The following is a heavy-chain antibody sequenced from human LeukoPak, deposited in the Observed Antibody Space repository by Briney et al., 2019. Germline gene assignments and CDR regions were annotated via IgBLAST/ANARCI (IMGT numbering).Heavy chain of an antibody. J-gene: IGHJ3*02. Sequence: ASVKVSYKASGYTFTGYYMHWVRQAPGQGLEWMGWINPNSGGTNYAQKFQGRVTMTRDTSISTAYMELSRLRSDDTAVYYCAREGVSGDAFDIWGQGTMVTVSS. D-gene: IGHD2-8*01. CDR1: GYTFTGYY. CDR3: AREGVSGDAFDI. CDR2: INPNSGGT. V-gene: IGHV1-2*02.